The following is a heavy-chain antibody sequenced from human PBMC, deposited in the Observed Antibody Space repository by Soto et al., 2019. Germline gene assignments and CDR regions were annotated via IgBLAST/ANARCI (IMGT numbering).Heavy chain of an antibody. Sequence: ASVKVSCKASGYTFTSYDINWVRQATGQGLEWMGWMNPNSGNTGYAQKFQGRVTMTRNTSISTAYMELSSLRSEDTAVYYCARGREFSHYDFWSGYLYPMDVRGKGTTVTVSS. D-gene: IGHD3-3*01. CDR3: ARGREFSHYDFWSGYLYPMDV. CDR2: MNPNSGNT. V-gene: IGHV1-8*01. CDR1: GYTFTSYD. J-gene: IGHJ6*03.